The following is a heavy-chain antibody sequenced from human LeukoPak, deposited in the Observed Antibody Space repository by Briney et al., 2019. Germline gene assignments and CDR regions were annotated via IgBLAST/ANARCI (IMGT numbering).Heavy chain of an antibody. V-gene: IGHV4-34*01. CDR2: INHSGST. J-gene: IGHJ4*02. Sequence: SETLSLTCAVYGGSFSGYYWSWIRQPPGKGLEWIGEINHSGSTNYNPSLKSRVTISVDTSKNQSSLKLSSVTAADTAVYYCARSYDFWSGYYTGLFDYWGQGTLVTVSS. CDR1: GGSFSGYY. D-gene: IGHD3-3*01. CDR3: ARSYDFWSGYYTGLFDY.